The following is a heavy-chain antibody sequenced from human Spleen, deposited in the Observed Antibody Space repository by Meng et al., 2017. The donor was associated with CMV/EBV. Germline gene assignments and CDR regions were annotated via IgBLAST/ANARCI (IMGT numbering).Heavy chain of an antibody. Sequence: ASVKVSCKASGYTFTGYYMHWVRQAPGQGLEWMGWINPNTGGTNYAQKFHGRVTMTRDTFISTAYMQLSGLRSDDTAVYYCASEYCSTTNSYTTNGDLDYWGQGTLVTVSS. CDR2: INPNTGGT. V-gene: IGHV1-2*02. CDR3: ASEYCSTTNSYTTNGDLDY. CDR1: GYTFTGYY. J-gene: IGHJ4*02. D-gene: IGHD2-2*02.